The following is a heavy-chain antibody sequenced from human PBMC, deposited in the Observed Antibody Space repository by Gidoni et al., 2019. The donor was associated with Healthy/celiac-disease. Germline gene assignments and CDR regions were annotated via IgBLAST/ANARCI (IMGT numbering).Heavy chain of an antibody. V-gene: IGHV4-59*01. CDR2: IYYSGST. D-gene: IGHD6-19*01. CDR1: VGSISSYY. Sequence: QVQLQESGPGLVKPSEPLSLTCTVSVGSISSYYWSWIRQPPGKGLEWIGYIYYSGSTNYNPSLKSRVTISVDTSKNQFSLKLSSVTAADTAVYYCARVRPGIAVAGDFDYWGQGTLVTVSS. CDR3: ARVRPGIAVAGDFDY. J-gene: IGHJ4*02.